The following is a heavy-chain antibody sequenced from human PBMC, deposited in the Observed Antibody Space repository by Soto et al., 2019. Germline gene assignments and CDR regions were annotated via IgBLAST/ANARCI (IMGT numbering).Heavy chain of an antibody. CDR1: GFTFSSYG. V-gene: IGHV3-30*18. CDR2: ISYDGSNK. CDR3: AKDKGLGYSGYDLDY. D-gene: IGHD5-12*01. J-gene: IGHJ4*02. Sequence: GGSLRLSCAASGFTFSSYGMHWVRQAPGKGLEWVAVISYDGSNKYYADSVKGRFTISRDNSKNTLYLQMNSLRAEDTAVYYCAKDKGLGYSGYDLDYWGQGTLVTVSS.